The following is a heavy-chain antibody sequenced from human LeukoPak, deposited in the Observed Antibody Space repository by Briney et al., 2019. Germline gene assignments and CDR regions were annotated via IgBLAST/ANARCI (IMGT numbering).Heavy chain of an antibody. Sequence: ASVKVSCKASGGTFSSYAISWVRQAPGQGLEWMGWINTNTGNPTYAQGFKGRFVFSVDTSVSTAYLQISSLKADDTAVYYCARDYTDDEVAFWGQGTLVTVSS. CDR1: GGTFSSYA. D-gene: IGHD3-16*01. CDR2: INTNTGNP. J-gene: IGHJ4*02. V-gene: IGHV7-4-1*02. CDR3: ARDYTDDEVAF.